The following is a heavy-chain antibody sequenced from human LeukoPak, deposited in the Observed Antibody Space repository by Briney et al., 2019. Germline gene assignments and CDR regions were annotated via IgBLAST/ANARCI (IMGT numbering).Heavy chain of an antibody. Sequence: GGSLRLSCAASGFTFSDYYMSWIRQAPGKGLEWVSYISSSGSTIYYADSVKGRFTISRDNAKNSLYMQMNSLRAEDTAVYYCARETGYYYDSSGYIDYWGQGTLVTVSS. CDR3: ARETGYYYDSSGYIDY. CDR1: GFTFSDYY. J-gene: IGHJ4*02. CDR2: ISSSGSTI. V-gene: IGHV3-11*01. D-gene: IGHD3-22*01.